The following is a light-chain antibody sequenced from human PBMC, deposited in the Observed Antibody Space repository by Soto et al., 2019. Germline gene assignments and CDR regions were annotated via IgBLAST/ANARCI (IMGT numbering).Light chain of an antibody. CDR2: RAS. J-gene: IGKJ1*01. V-gene: IGKV3-15*01. CDR3: QHYGSSPRT. Sequence: IVMTQSPATLSVSPGERATLSCRSSQNICSNVAWYQQRPGQAPRLLIYRASTRAPGIPARFSGSGSGTEFTLTISSLQSEDFTVYYCQHYGSSPRTFGQGGMVDIK. CDR1: QNICSN.